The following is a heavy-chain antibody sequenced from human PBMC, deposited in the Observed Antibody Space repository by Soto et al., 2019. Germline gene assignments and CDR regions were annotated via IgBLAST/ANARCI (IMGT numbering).Heavy chain of an antibody. CDR2: IYYSGST. V-gene: IGHV4-39*01. J-gene: IGHJ3*02. D-gene: IGHD2-15*01. Sequence: QLQLQESGPGLVKPSETLSLTCTVSGGSISSSSYYWGWIRQPPGKGLEWIGSIYYSGSTYYNPSLKSGVTISVDTSKNQFSLKLSSVTAADTAVYYCARHADIVVVVAATDAFDIWGQGTMVTVSS. CDR3: ARHADIVVVVAATDAFDI. CDR1: GGSISSSSYY.